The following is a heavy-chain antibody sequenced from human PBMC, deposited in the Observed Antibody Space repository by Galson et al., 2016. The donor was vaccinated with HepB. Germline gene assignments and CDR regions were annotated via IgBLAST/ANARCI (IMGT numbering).Heavy chain of an antibody. CDR2: IHSGGST. CDR3: ARGEITGTTGDY. Sequence: SLRLSCAASGFTFSDYAMQWVRQAPGKGLEWLSVIHSGGSTYYADSVEGRFTISRDNSKNTLFLQMNSLRAEDTAVYYCARGEITGTTGDYWGQGTLVTVSS. CDR1: GFTFSDYA. D-gene: IGHD1-7*01. J-gene: IGHJ4*02. V-gene: IGHV3-66*01.